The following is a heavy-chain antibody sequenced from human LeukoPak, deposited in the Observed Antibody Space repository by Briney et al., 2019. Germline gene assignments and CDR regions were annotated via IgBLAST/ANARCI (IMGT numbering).Heavy chain of an antibody. Sequence: QPGGSLRLSCAASGFTFSSYAMPWVRQAPGKGLEYVSAISSNGGSTYYANSVKGRFTISRDNSKNTLYLQMGSLRAEDMAVYYCARGGAAGLPFDYWGQGTLVTVSS. CDR1: GFTFSSYA. CDR3: ARGGAAGLPFDY. CDR2: ISSNGGST. V-gene: IGHV3-64*01. J-gene: IGHJ4*02. D-gene: IGHD6-13*01.